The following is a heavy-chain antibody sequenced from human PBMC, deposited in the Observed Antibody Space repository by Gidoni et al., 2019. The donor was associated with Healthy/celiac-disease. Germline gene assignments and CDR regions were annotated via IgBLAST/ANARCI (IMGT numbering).Heavy chain of an antibody. CDR1: GGSFSGYY. CDR3: ARDANYDYIWGSYPPKGWFDP. D-gene: IGHD3-16*02. Sequence: QVQLQQWGAGLWKPSETLSLTCAVYGGSFSGYYWSWIRQPPGKGLEWIGEINHSGSTNYNPSLKSRVTISVDTSKNQFSLKLSSVTAADTAVYYCARDANYDYIWGSYPPKGWFDPWGQGTLVTVSS. CDR2: INHSGST. V-gene: IGHV4-34*01. J-gene: IGHJ5*02.